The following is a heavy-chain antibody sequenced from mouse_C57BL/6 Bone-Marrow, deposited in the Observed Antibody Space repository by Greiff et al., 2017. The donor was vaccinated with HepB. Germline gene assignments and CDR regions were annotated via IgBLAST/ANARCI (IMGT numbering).Heavy chain of an antibody. Sequence: EVQRVESGPGMVKPSQSLSLTCTVTGYSITSGYDWHWIRHFPGNKLEWMGYISYSGSTNYNPSLKSRISITHDTSKNHFFLKLNSVTTEDTATYYCARDGGSSSYYAMDYWGQGTSVTVSS. CDR1: GYSITSGYD. CDR3: ARDGGSSSYYAMDY. CDR2: ISYSGST. J-gene: IGHJ4*01. V-gene: IGHV3-1*01. D-gene: IGHD1-1*01.